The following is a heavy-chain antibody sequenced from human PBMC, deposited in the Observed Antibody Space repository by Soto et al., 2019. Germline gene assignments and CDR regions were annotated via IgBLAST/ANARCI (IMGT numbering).Heavy chain of an antibody. CDR1: GFMFSTYW. Sequence: EVQLVESGGGLVQPGGSLRLSCAASGFMFSTYWMHWVRQAPGKGLVWVSRIKSDGSTTSYADPVKGRFTISRDNAKNTLYLQMNIRRAVDTAVYYCARDDTGRHTYGLDVWGQGTTVTVSS. CDR2: IKSDGSTT. J-gene: IGHJ6*02. CDR3: ARDDTGRHTYGLDV. D-gene: IGHD2-2*02. V-gene: IGHV3-74*01.